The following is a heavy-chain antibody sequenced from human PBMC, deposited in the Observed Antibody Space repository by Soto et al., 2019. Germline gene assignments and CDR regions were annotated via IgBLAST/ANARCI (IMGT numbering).Heavy chain of an antibody. CDR2: IFANGHT. J-gene: IGHJ5*02. D-gene: IGHD6-13*01. CDR3: VASLAASGLNWLDP. V-gene: IGHV4-61*02. Sequence: SETLSLTCTVSGGSISSGDYYWNWVRQPPGKGLEWIGLIFANGHTDYNPSLKSLVTMSVDASKNQFSLRLTSMTAADTAVYYCVASLAASGLNWLDPWGRGTLVTVSS. CDR1: GGSISSGDYY.